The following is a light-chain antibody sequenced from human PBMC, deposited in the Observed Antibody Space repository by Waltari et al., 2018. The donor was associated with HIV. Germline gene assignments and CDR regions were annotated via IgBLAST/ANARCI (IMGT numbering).Light chain of an antibody. J-gene: IGLJ1*01. CDR2: GND. V-gene: IGLV3-19*01. Sequence: SSELTQDPAVSVALGQTVRITCQGDSLRSYYARWYQQKPGPAPLLVVYGNDKRPAGLPDRFSGSSSGNTAALTITGAHAEDEADYYCNSRDSSGHHLVFATGTTVTVL. CDR3: NSRDSSGHHLV. CDR1: SLRSYY.